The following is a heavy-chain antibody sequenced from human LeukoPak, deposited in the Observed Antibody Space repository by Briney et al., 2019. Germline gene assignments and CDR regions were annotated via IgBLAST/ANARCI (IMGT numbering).Heavy chain of an antibody. V-gene: IGHV4-59*01. D-gene: IGHD5-24*01. Sequence: SETLSLTCTVSGGSFRSYYWSWIRQPPGKGLEWIGHIYQSGSTNYNTSLKRRVTISVDTSKNQLSLKVSSVTAADTAVYYCARGGDGYVYYFEYWGQGTLVTVSS. CDR3: ARGGDGYVYYFEY. J-gene: IGHJ4*02. CDR1: GGSFRSYY. CDR2: IYQSGST.